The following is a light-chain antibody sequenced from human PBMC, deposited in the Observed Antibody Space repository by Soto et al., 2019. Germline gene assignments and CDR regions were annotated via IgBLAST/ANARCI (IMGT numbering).Light chain of an antibody. CDR2: DAS. J-gene: IGKJ5*01. Sequence: EIVLTQSPATLSLYPGERATLSCRASQSVSSYLAWYQQKPGQAPRLLIYDASNRATGIPARFSGSGSGTDFTLTISSLEPEDFAVYYCQQRSNPITFGQGTRLEI. CDR3: QQRSNPIT. V-gene: IGKV3-11*01. CDR1: QSVSSY.